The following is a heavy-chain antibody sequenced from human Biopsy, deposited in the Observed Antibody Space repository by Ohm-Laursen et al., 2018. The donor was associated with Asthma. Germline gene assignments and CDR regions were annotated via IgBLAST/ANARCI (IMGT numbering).Heavy chain of an antibody. Sequence: GASVKVSCKTSGYTFNSAGITWVRQAPGQGLEWMGGISVYNGNTKVAQKLQDRVTMITDTSTSTAYMELRSLRSDDTAVYFCARAVDYSHYYGIDVWGQGTTVTV. CDR3: ARAVDYSHYYGIDV. CDR1: GYTFNSAG. J-gene: IGHJ6*02. CDR2: ISVYNGNT. D-gene: IGHD3-10*01. V-gene: IGHV1-18*01.